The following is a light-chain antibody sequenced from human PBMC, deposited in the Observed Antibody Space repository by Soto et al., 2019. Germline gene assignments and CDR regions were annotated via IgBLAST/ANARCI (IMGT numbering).Light chain of an antibody. CDR1: QSISNY. CDR2: AAY. V-gene: IGKV1-39*01. J-gene: IGKJ1*01. Sequence: DIQLTQSPASLSASVGDRVTITCRASQSISNYLNWYQQKPGKAPKFLIYAAYSLQSGVQSRFSGSGSGTDFTLTIRSLQREDFATYFCKQSYSSSWTFGQGTKVDIK. CDR3: KQSYSSSWT.